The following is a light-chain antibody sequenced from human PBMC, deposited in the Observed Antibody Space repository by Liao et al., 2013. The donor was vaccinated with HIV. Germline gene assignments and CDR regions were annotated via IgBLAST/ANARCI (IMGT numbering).Light chain of an antibody. CDR2: QDS. J-gene: IGLJ2*01. V-gene: IGLV3-9*01. CDR3: QAWDSSTVV. CDR1: NIGGKG. Sequence: SYELTQPTSVSVAPGKTARITCGGNNIGGKGVHWYQQKPGQAPMMVIYQDSKRPSGIPERFSGSNSGNTATLTISGTQAMDEADYYCQAWDSSTVVFGGGTKLTVL.